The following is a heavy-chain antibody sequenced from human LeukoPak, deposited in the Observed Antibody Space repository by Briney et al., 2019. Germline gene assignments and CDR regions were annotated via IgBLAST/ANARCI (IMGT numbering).Heavy chain of an antibody. D-gene: IGHD3-22*01. CDR2: INPNSGGT. V-gene: IGHV1-2*02. Sequence: ASVTVSCKSSGYAFTDYYMHWVRQAPGQGLEWMGWINPNSGGTIYAQKFQGRVTMTRDTSISTAYMELSRLRSDDTATYHSEREHYYDRSGYYTNKEYFQHWGQGTLVTVSS. J-gene: IGHJ1*01. CDR1: GYAFTDYY. CDR3: EREHYYDRSGYYTNKEYFQH.